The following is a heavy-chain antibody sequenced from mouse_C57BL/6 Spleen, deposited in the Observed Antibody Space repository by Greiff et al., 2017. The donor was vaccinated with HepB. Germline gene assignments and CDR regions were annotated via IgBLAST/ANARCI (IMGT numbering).Heavy chain of an antibody. CDR2: ISSGSSTI. D-gene: IGHD1-3*01. J-gene: IGHJ3*01. CDR3: ARETRFAY. CDR1: GFTFSDYG. V-gene: IGHV5-17*01. Sequence: EVKLMESGGGLVKPGGSLKLSCAASGFTFSDYGMHWVRQAPEKGLEWVAYISSGSSTIYYADTVKGRFTISRDNAKNTLFLQMTSLRSEDTAMYYCARETRFAYWGQGTLVTVSA.